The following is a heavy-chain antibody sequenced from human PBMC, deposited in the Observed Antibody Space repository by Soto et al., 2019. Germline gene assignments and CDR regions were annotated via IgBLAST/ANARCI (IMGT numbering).Heavy chain of an antibody. J-gene: IGHJ4*02. CDR2: INAGNGNT. Sequence: ASVKVSCKASGYTFTSYAMHWVRQAPGQRLEWMGWINAGNGNTKYSQRFQGRVTITRDTSASTVYLELSSLRAEDSAMYYCVRDRFGYGDSGDWGQGTLVTVSS. CDR3: VRDRFGYGDSGD. CDR1: GYTFTSYA. V-gene: IGHV1-3*01. D-gene: IGHD4-17*01.